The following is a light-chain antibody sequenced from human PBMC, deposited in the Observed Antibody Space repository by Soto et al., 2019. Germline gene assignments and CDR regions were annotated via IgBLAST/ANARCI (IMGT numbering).Light chain of an antibody. CDR2: WAS. CDR3: QQYYPNPLT. J-gene: IGKJ4*01. V-gene: IGKV4-1*01. Sequence: DIVMTQSPDSLAVSLGERATINCKSSQSVLYSSNNKNYLAWYQQKPGQPPKLLIYWASTRESGVPDRFSGSGSGTDFTLDISSLQAADVAVYYCQQYYPNPLTFGGGTKVEN. CDR1: QSVLYSSNNKNY.